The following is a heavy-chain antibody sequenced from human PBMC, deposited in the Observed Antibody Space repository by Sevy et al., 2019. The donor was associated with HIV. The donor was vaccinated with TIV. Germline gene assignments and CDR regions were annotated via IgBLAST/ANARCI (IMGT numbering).Heavy chain of an antibody. CDR3: AKDVYDSSGYYPMGAFDI. J-gene: IGHJ3*02. Sequence: GGSLRLCCAASGFSFVTYAMSWVRQPPGKGLEWVSGISGSGGSTYYADSVKGRFTISRDNSKNTLYLQMNSLRAEDTAVYYCAKDVYDSSGYYPMGAFDIWAQGTMVTVSS. CDR2: ISGSGGST. CDR1: GFSFVTYA. V-gene: IGHV3-23*01. D-gene: IGHD3-22*01.